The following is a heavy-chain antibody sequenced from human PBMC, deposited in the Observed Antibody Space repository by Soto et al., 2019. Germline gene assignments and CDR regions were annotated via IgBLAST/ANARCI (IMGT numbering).Heavy chain of an antibody. J-gene: IGHJ4*02. CDR1: GYIFTDYY. V-gene: IGHV1-2*04. CDR2: INPNSGGT. CDR3: ARPSGYYPYYFDD. D-gene: IGHD3-22*01. Sequence: ASVKVSCKTSGYIFTDYYIHWVRQAPGQGLEWMGWINPNSGGTNYAQKFQDWVTMTRDTSINTAYMEVNRLRSDNTAVYYCARPSGYYPYYFDDWGQGTQVTVSS.